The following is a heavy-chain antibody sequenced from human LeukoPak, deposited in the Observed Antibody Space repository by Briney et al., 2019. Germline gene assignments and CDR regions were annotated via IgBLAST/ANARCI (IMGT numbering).Heavy chain of an antibody. CDR2: VNLQGST. CDR3: AREGGPYRPLDF. CDR1: GGSITSTNY. Sequence: SGTVSLTCGVSGGSITSTNYWTWLRQPPGKGLEWIGEVNLQGSTNYNPSLMGRVAISVDMSENHISLQLTSVTAADTAVYYCAREGGPYRPLDFSGQGTLVTVSS. J-gene: IGHJ4*02. V-gene: IGHV4-4*02.